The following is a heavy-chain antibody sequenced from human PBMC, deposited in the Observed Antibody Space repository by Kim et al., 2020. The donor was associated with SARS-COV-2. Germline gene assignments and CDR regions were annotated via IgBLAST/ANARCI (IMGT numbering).Heavy chain of an antibody. CDR3: ARTAIWDMHVFDY. D-gene: IGHD2-21*02. V-gene: IGHV3-49*02. J-gene: IGHJ4*02. Sequence: EHAATVKGRLSISRDESKNIACLKMNRLKTEDTAVYYCARTAIWDMHVFDYWGRGTRVTVSS.